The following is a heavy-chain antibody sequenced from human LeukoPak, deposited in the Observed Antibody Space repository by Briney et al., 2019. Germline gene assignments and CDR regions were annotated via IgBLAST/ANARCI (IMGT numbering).Heavy chain of an antibody. CDR1: GGSTSTGDYY. Sequence: KTSETLSLTCIVSGGSTSTGDYYCSWIRQPAGKGLEWIGRIYTSGSTNYNPSLKSRVTMSVDTSKNQFSLKLSSVTAADTAVYYCAREVVRGVCFDYWGQGTLVTVSS. J-gene: IGHJ4*02. V-gene: IGHV4-61*02. CDR2: IYTSGST. CDR3: AREVVRGVCFDY. D-gene: IGHD3-10*01.